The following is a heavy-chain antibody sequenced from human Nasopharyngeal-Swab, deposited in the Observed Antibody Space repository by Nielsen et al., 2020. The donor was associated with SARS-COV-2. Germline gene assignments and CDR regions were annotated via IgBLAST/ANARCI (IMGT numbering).Heavy chain of an antibody. CDR2: FDPEDGET. Sequence: ASVKVSCKVSGYTLTELSMHWVRQAPGKGLEWMGGFDPEDGETIYAQKFQGRVTMTEDTSTDTAYMELSSLRSEDTTVYYCATGFAFRPNWFDPWGQGTLVTVSS. CDR3: ATGFAFRPNWFDP. CDR1: GYTLTELS. D-gene: IGHD2-21*01. V-gene: IGHV1-24*01. J-gene: IGHJ5*02.